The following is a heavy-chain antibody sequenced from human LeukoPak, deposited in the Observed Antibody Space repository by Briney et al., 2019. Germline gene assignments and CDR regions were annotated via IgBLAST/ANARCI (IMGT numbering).Heavy chain of an antibody. CDR3: AKEYTYGHWIFDY. J-gene: IGHJ4*02. Sequence: GGSLRLSCAASGLTFSSYGMHWVRQAPGKGLEWVAVISYDERNEHYADSVKGRFTISRDNSKNTLYLQMNSLRDEDTAVYYCAKEYTYGHWIFDYWGQGSLVTVSS. CDR2: ISYDERNE. V-gene: IGHV3-30*18. CDR1: GLTFSSYG. D-gene: IGHD5-18*01.